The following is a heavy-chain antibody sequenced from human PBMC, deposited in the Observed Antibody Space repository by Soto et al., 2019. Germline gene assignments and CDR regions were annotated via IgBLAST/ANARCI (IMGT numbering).Heavy chain of an antibody. Sequence: ASVKVSFKASGYTFTSYGISWVRQAPGQGLEWMGWISAYNGNTNYAQKLQGRVTMTTDTSTSTAYMELRSLRSDDTAVYYCARDPRVSIVATIIEAFDIWGQGTMVTVSS. CDR2: ISAYNGNT. D-gene: IGHD5-12*01. CDR3: ARDPRVSIVATIIEAFDI. CDR1: GYTFTSYG. J-gene: IGHJ3*02. V-gene: IGHV1-18*01.